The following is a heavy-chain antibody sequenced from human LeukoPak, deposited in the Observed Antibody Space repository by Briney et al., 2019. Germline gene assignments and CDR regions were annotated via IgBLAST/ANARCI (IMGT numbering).Heavy chain of an antibody. D-gene: IGHD3-22*01. V-gene: IGHV3-23*01. CDR3: AKRGYYYDSSGYYPPLDY. CDR1: GFTFSSYA. J-gene: IGHJ4*02. CDR2: ISGSGGST. Sequence: PGGSLRLSCAASGFTFSSYAMSWVRQAPGKGLEWVSAISGSGGSTYYADSVKGRFTISRDNSKNTLYLQMNSLRAEDTAVYYCAKRGYYYDSSGYYPPLDYWGQGTLVTVSS.